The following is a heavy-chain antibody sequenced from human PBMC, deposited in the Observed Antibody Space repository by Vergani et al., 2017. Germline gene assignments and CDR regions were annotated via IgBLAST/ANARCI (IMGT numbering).Heavy chain of an antibody. CDR2: TYPTGIT. J-gene: IGHJ4*02. CDR3: ARDAGDY. V-gene: IGHV4-30-4*01. Sequence: QVQLQESGPGLVKPSQTLSLTCSVSGHSIRGPYYYWSWIRQPPGKGLEWISYTYPTGITHSNLSLKSRVTISMDPSKNQFSLKLTSVTAADTALYYCARDAGDYWGQGILVTVSS. CDR1: GHSIRGPYYY.